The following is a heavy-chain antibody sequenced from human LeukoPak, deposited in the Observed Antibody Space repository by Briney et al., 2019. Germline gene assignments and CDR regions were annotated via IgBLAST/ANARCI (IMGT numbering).Heavy chain of an antibody. CDR3: GRDRGWLRSVDY. V-gene: IGHV3-30-3*01. Sequence: PGGSLRLSCAASGFTFSNYGMHWVRQAPGKGLEWVTIISYDGSNKHYADSVKGRFTISRDNSKNTLYLQMNSLRPEYTAVYYCGRDRGWLRSVDYWGQGTLVTVSS. D-gene: IGHD5-12*01. CDR1: GFTFSNYG. CDR2: ISYDGSNK. J-gene: IGHJ4*02.